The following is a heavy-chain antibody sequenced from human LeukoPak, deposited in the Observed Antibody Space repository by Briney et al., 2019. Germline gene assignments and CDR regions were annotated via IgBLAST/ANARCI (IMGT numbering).Heavy chain of an antibody. D-gene: IGHD1-26*01. CDR1: GFSFSYAW. J-gene: IGHJ4*02. CDR3: ARGRIMGGTYVDS. CDR2: INDSGNT. V-gene: IGHV4-34*01. Sequence: GSLRLSCAASGFSFSYAWMTWVRQAPGKGLEWIGEINDSGNTKYNPSLKSRVSISVDTSKNQFSLKVTSVTAADTAVFYCARGRIMGGTYVDSWGQGTLVTVSS.